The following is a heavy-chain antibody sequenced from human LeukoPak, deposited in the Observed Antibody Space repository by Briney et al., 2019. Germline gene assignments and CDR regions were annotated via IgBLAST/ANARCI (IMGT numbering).Heavy chain of an antibody. CDR2: ITSTSAYI. CDR1: GFTFNIYS. Sequence: GGSLRLSCAASGFTFNIYSMSWVRQAPGKGLEWVSSITSTSAYIYYAASVAGRFTISTDAAQNSLYLQMDSLRAEDTATYYCARSRSMSKNDKNLRYWGQGTLVTVSS. J-gene: IGHJ4*02. D-gene: IGHD1-26*01. CDR3: ARSRSMSKNDKNLRY. V-gene: IGHV3-21*01.